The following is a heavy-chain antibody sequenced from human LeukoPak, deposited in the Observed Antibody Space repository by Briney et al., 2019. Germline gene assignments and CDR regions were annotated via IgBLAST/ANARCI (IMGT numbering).Heavy chain of an antibody. Sequence: SVKVSCKASGGTFSSYAISWVRQAPGRGLEWMGRIIPILGIANYAQKFQGRVTITADKSTSTAYMELSSLRSEDTAVYYCARGEIQLWSLLGDYWGQGTLVTVSS. V-gene: IGHV1-69*04. CDR2: IIPILGIA. D-gene: IGHD5-18*01. CDR1: GGTFSSYA. J-gene: IGHJ4*02. CDR3: ARGEIQLWSLLGDY.